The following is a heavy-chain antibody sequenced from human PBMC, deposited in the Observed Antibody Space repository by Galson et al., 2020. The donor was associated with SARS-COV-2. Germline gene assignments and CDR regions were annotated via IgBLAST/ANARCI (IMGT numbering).Heavy chain of an antibody. CDR3: ARGPDRYFGAGSYYAFGY. Sequence: ASVKVSCKASGYTFINLGITWVRQAPGQGLEWMGWISTHNGDTNYAQKFRGRISMTADTSTSTAYMELRSLRSDDTAIYYCARGPDRYFGAGSYYAFGYWGQGALVTVSS. D-gene: IGHD3-10*01. V-gene: IGHV1-18*01. J-gene: IGHJ4*02. CDR2: ISTHNGDT. CDR1: GYTFINLG.